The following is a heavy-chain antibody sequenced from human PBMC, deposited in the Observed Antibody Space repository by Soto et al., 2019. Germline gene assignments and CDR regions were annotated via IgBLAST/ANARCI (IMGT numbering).Heavy chain of an antibody. CDR2: ISGSGGST. CDR3: AKVEFGWLVPFDY. Sequence: EVQLLESGGGLVQPGGSLRLSCAASGFTLSSYAMSWVRQAPGKGLEWVSAISGSGGSTYYADSVKGRFTISRDNSKNTLYLQMNSLRAEDTAVYYCAKVEFGWLVPFDYWGQGTLVTVSS. CDR1: GFTLSSYA. V-gene: IGHV3-23*01. J-gene: IGHJ4*02. D-gene: IGHD6-19*01.